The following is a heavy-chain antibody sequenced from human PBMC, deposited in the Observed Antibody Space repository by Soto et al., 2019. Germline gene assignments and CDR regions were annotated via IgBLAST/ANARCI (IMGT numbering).Heavy chain of an antibody. CDR2: IYHSGST. CDR1: GGSISSSNW. CDR3: ARFYYGSGSYYLFVY. V-gene: IGHV4-4*02. D-gene: IGHD3-10*01. Sequence: PSETLSLTCAVSGGSISSSNWWSWVRQPPGKGLEWIGEIYHSGSTNYNPSLKSRVTISVDKSKNQFSLKLGSVTAADTAVYYCARFYYGSGSYYLFVYWGQGTLVTVSS. J-gene: IGHJ4*02.